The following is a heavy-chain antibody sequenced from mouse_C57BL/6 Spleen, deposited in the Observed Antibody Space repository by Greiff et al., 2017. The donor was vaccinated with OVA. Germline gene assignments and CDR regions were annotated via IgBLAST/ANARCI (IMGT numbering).Heavy chain of an antibody. CDR1: GYSITSGYY. CDR3: ARGVLTYCGSSLYYCDY. D-gene: IGHD1-1*01. J-gene: IGHJ2*01. V-gene: IGHV3-6*01. Sequence: EVQLQESGPGLVKPSQSLSLTCSVTGYSITSGYYWNWIRQFPGNKLEWMGYISYDGSNNYNPSLKNRISITRDTSKNQFFLKLNSVTTEDTATYYCARGVLTYCGSSLYYCDYWGQGTTLTVSS. CDR2: ISYDGSN.